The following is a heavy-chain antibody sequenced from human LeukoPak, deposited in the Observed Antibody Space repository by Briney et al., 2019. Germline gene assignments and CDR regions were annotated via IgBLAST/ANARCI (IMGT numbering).Heavy chain of an antibody. CDR2: IYGGGET. J-gene: IGHJ4*02. CDR3: TRLLPSSHHFFDS. Sequence: GGSLRLSCAVSGFTVSNDYMSWVRQAPGKGVEWVSVIYGGGETYYADSVRGRFTISRDNFENTLFLQMDSLRPEDTAVYYCTRLLPSSHHFFDSWGQGTLVTVSS. D-gene: IGHD6-6*01. CDR1: GFTVSNDY. V-gene: IGHV3-53*01.